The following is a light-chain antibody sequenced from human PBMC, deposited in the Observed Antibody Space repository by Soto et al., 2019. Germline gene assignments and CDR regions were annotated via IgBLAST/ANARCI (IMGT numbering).Light chain of an antibody. CDR2: DVS. J-gene: IGLJ1*01. Sequence: QSVLTQPASVSGSPGQSIAISCTGTSSDVGGYNSVSWYQQYPGKAPKLMIHDVSNRPSGVSDRFSGSKSGNTASLTISGLQAEDEADYYCGSWTSSSSYVFGSGTKVTVL. CDR3: GSWTSSSSYV. CDR1: SSDVGGYNS. V-gene: IGLV2-14*01.